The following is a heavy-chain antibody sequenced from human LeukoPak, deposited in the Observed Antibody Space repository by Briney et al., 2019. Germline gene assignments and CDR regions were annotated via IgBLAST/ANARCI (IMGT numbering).Heavy chain of an antibody. CDR3: ARDLTGYLYYGMDV. D-gene: IGHD3-9*01. CDR1: GFTFSSYS. J-gene: IGHJ6*02. V-gene: IGHV3-30*03. CDR2: ISYDGSNK. Sequence: GGSLRLSCVASGFTFSSYSMNWVRQAPGKGLEWVAVISYDGSNKYYADAVKGRFTISRDNSKNTMYLQMNSLRAEDTAVYYCARDLTGYLYYGMDVWGQGTTVTVSS.